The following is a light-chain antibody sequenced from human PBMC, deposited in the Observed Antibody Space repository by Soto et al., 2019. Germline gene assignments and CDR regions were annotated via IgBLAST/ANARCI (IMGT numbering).Light chain of an antibody. CDR1: TSNIGSDT. CDR2: NDY. V-gene: IGLV1-44*01. CDR3: AARDDNLNGVI. Sequence: QSVLTQPPSASGTPGQRVTISCSGSTSNIGSDTVHWYQQFPGAAPKLLIYNDYQRPSGVPDRFSASKSATSASLAISGLQSEDEAAYYCAARDDNLNGVIFGGGTKVTVL. J-gene: IGLJ2*01.